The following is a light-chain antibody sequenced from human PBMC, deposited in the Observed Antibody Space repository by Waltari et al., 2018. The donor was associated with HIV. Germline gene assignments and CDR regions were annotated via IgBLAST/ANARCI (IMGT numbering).Light chain of an antibody. CDR1: SRHVGSYSF. J-gene: IGLJ2*01. CDR3: SSFTTSNYLL. CDR2: AFS. V-gene: IGLV2-14*01. Sequence: QSALPQPASVSGSPGQSITVPCTGTSRHVGSYSFVSWYQQTPGTAPKLVIYAFSFRPSRISNRFSGSKSGNTASLTISGLQTEDEADYYCSSFTTSNYLLFGGGTKVTVL.